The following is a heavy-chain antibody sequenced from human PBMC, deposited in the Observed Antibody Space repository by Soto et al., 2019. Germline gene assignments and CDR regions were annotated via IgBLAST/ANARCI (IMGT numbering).Heavy chain of an antibody. CDR3: ARDRYYYDSSGYYADAFDI. Sequence: SVKVSCKASGGTFSSYAISWVRQAPGQGLEWMGGIIPIFGTANYAQKFQGRVTITADESTSTAYMELSSLRSEDTAVYYCARDRYYYDSSGYYADAFDIWGQGTMVTVSS. V-gene: IGHV1-69*13. J-gene: IGHJ3*02. CDR1: GGTFSSYA. D-gene: IGHD3-22*01. CDR2: IIPIFGTA.